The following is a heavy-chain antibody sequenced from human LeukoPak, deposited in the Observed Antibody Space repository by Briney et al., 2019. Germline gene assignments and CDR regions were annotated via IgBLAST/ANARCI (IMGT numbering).Heavy chain of an antibody. D-gene: IGHD3-10*01. V-gene: IGHV4-4*07. CDR2: IYTSGST. J-gene: IGHJ4*02. CDR1: GGSISSYY. CDR3: ARDKPYYYGSGSYYTFDY. Sequence: ASETLSLTCTVSGGSISSYYWSWIRQPAGKGLEWIGRIYTSGSTNYNPSLKSRVTMSVDTSKNQFSLKLSSVTAADTAVYYCARDKPYYYGSGSYYTFDYWGQGTLVTVSS.